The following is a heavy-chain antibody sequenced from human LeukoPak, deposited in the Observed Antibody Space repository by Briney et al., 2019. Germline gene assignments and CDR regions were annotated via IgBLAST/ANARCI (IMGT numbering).Heavy chain of an antibody. Sequence: GRSLRLSCAASGFTFSSYAMSWVRQAPGKGLEWVSSINDRGASTYFADSLRGRFTIARDNSKNTLYLQMNSLRAEDMAVYYCAKGGGGYAFDIWGQGTMVTVSS. CDR1: GFTFSSYA. CDR2: INDRGAST. J-gene: IGHJ3*02. D-gene: IGHD3-10*01. CDR3: AKGGGGYAFDI. V-gene: IGHV3-23*01.